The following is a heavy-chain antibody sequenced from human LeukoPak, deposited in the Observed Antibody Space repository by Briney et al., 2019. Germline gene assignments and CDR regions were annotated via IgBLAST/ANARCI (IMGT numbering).Heavy chain of an antibody. V-gene: IGHV3-64*01. D-gene: IGHD3-22*01. Sequence: GGTLRLSCAASGFAFSSYAMHWVRQAPGKGLEYVSAISSNGGSTYYANSVKGRFTISRDNSKNTLYLQMNSLRAEDTAVYYCARDRTGDSSGYYHSYAFDIWGQGTMVTVSS. CDR3: ARDRTGDSSGYYHSYAFDI. CDR1: GFAFSSYA. CDR2: ISSNGGST. J-gene: IGHJ3*02.